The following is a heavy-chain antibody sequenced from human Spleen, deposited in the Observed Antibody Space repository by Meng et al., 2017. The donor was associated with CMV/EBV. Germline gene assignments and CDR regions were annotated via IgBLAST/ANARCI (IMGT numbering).Heavy chain of an antibody. D-gene: IGHD1-26*01. CDR3: AREWRRRRYDGNYNVPDGFDV. Sequence: ASVKVSCKASGYTFTGHYLHWVRQAPGQGLEWMGWINPNSGATYYTQKFQGRAIMTRDTSTRTAYMDLSRLRSDDTALYYCAREWRRRRYDGNYNVPDGFDVWGQGTMVTVSS. CDR1: GYTFTGHY. CDR2: INPNSGAT. V-gene: IGHV1-2*02. J-gene: IGHJ3*01.